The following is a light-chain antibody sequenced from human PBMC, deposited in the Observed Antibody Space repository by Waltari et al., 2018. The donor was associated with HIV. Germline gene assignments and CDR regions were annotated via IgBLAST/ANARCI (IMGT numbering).Light chain of an antibody. CDR2: EVS. CDR3: SSYAGSNNPYV. V-gene: IGLV2-8*01. CDR1: SSDVGGYNY. J-gene: IGLJ1*01. Sequence: QSALTQPPSASGSPGQSVTISCTGTSSDVGGYNYVSWYQQHPGKAPKLMIYEVSKLPSGVPDRFSGSKSGNTASLTVSGLQAEDEADYYCSSYAGSNNPYVCGTGTKVTVL.